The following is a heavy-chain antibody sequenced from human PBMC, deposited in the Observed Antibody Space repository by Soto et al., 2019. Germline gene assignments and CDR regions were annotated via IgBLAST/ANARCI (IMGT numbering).Heavy chain of an antibody. V-gene: IGHV4-39*01. J-gene: IGHJ4*02. Sequence: PSETLSLTCTVSGGSISSSSYYWGWIRQPPGKGLEWIGSIYYSGSTYYNPSLKSRVTISVDTSKSQLSLKLSSVTAADTAVYYCARHLVWRTLYYFDYWGQGTLVTVSS. CDR3: ARHLVWRTLYYFDY. CDR1: GGSISSSSYY. CDR2: IYYSGST.